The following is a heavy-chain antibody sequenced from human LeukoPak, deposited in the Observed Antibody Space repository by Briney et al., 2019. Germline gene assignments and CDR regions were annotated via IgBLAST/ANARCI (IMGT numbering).Heavy chain of an antibody. Sequence: SETLSLTCTVSGGSISSSSYYWGWIRQPPGKGLEWIGSIYYSGSTYYNPSLKSRVTISVDTSKNQFSLRVTSVTAADTGVYYCARRLRGASAPGDVDSWGQGTLVTVSS. D-gene: IGHD7-27*01. V-gene: IGHV4-39*01. CDR3: ARRLRGASAPGDVDS. J-gene: IGHJ5*01. CDR2: IYYSGST. CDR1: GGSISSSSYY.